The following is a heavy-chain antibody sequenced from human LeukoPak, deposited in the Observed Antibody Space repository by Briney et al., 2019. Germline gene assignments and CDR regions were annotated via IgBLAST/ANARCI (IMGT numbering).Heavy chain of an antibody. Sequence: PSETLSLTCTVSGGSISSGGYYWSWIRQHPGTGLEWIGYIYYSGSTYYNPSLKSRVTISVDTSKNQFSLKLSSVTAADTAVYYCARAGRYYYDSSGLDWGQGTLVTVSS. CDR3: ARAGRYYYDSSGLD. D-gene: IGHD3-22*01. CDR2: IYYSGST. J-gene: IGHJ4*02. CDR1: GGSISSGGYY. V-gene: IGHV4-31*03.